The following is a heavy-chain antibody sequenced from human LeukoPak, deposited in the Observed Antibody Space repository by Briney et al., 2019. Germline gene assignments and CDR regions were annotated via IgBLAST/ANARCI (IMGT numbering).Heavy chain of an antibody. CDR1: GYTFTSYD. CDR2: MNPNSGNT. CDR3: ARGVKRWTIFGVVNYYYYYKDV. D-gene: IGHD3-3*01. J-gene: IGHJ6*03. V-gene: IGHV1-8*03. Sequence: ASVKVSCKASGYTFTSYDINWVRQATGQGLEWMGWMNPNSGNTGYAQKFQGRVTITRNTSISTAYMELSSLRSEDTAVYYCARGVKRWTIFGVVNYYYYYKDVWGKGTTVTVSS.